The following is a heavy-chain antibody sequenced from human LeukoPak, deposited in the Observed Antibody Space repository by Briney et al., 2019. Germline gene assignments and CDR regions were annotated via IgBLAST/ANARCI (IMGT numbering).Heavy chain of an antibody. CDR2: INPNGGGT. V-gene: IGHV1-2*02. Sequence: ASVKVSCKASGYTFTGYYMHWVRQAPGQGLEWMGWINPNGGGTNYAQKFQGRVTMTRDTSISTAYMELSRLRSEDTAVYYCAREWDELGYYDSSGDAFDIWGQGTMVTVSS. J-gene: IGHJ3*02. CDR3: AREWDELGYYDSSGDAFDI. D-gene: IGHD3-22*01. CDR1: GYTFTGYY.